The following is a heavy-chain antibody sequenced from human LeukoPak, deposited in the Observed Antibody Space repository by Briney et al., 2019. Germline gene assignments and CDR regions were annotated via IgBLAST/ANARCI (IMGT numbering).Heavy chain of an antibody. CDR1: GYTFTSYY. D-gene: IGHD3-10*01. CDR2: INPSGGST. Sequence: ASVKVSCKASGYTFTSYYMHWVRQAPGQGLEWMGIINPSGGSTSYAQKFQGRVTMTRDMSTSTVYMELSSLRSEDTAVYYCARDLGNYYGSGSTWGQGTLVTVSS. V-gene: IGHV1-46*01. CDR3: ARDLGNYYGSGST. J-gene: IGHJ4*02.